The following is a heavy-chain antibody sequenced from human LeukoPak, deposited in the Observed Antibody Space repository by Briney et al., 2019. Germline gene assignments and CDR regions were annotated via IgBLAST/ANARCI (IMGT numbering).Heavy chain of an antibody. J-gene: IGHJ6*02. CDR3: ATSTPNYYYYGMDV. Sequence: SETLSLTCTVSGGSISSYYWSWIRQPPGKGLDWIGYIYYSGSTNYNPSLKSRVTISVDTSKNQFSLKLSSVTAADTAVYYCATSTPNYYYYGMDVWGQGTTVTVSS. V-gene: IGHV4-59*08. CDR2: IYYSGST. CDR1: GGSISSYY.